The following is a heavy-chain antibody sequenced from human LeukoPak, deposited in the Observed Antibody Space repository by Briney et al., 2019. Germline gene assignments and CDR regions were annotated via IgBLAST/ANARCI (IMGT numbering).Heavy chain of an antibody. D-gene: IGHD3-10*01. Sequence: ASVKVSCKASGGTFSRYAISWVRQAPGQGLEWMGGIIPVLGTTNYAQTFQNEVTITADESTSTSYMELSSLTSEDTAVYYCATSGGDYYYYSLDVWGKGTPVTISS. V-gene: IGHV1-69*13. CDR2: IIPVLGTT. CDR3: ATSGGDYYYYSLDV. CDR1: GGTFSRYA. J-gene: IGHJ6*03.